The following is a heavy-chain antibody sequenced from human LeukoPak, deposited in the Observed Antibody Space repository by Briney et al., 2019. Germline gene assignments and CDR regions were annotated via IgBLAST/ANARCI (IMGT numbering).Heavy chain of an antibody. CDR1: GFTFTSSA. CDR2: IVVGSGNT. CDR3: AASPDYYDSSGYSYYFDY. V-gene: IGHV1-58*01. J-gene: IGHJ4*02. D-gene: IGHD3-22*01. Sequence: SVKVSCKASGFTFTSSAVQWVRQARGQRLEWRGWIVVGSGNTNYAQKFQERVTITRDMSTSTAYMELSSLRSEDTAVYYCAASPDYYDSSGYSYYFDYWGQGTLVTVSS.